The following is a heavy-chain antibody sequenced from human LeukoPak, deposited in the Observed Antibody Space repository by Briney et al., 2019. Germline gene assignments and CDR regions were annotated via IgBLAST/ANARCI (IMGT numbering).Heavy chain of an antibody. V-gene: IGHV5-51*01. CDR2: IYPADSDT. CDR1: GYSFTRYW. D-gene: IGHD4/OR15-4a*01. CDR3: ARHEYGVLGYYYYMDV. J-gene: IGHJ6*03. Sequence: GESLKISCKGSGYSFTRYWIGWVRQMPGKGLEWMGIIYPADSDTRYSPSFQGQVTISVDKPISTAYLQWSSLRASDTAMYYCARHEYGVLGYYYYMDVWGKGTTVTVSS.